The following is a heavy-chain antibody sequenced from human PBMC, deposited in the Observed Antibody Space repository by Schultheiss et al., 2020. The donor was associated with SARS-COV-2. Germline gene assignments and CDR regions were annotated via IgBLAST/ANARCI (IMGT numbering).Heavy chain of an antibody. J-gene: IGHJ4*02. Sequence: SQTLSLTCTVSGGSISSSSYYWGWIRQPPGKGLEWIGSIYHSGSTYYNPSLKSRVTISVDTSKNQFSLKLSSVTAADTAVYYCARDSSGYLGGYYFDYWGQGTLVTVSS. D-gene: IGHD3-22*01. CDR2: IYHSGST. CDR3: ARDSSGYLGGYYFDY. V-gene: IGHV4-39*07. CDR1: GGSISSSSYY.